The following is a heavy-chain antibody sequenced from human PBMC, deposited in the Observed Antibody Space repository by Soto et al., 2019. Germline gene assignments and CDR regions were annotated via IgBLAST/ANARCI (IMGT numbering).Heavy chain of an antibody. V-gene: IGHV1-2*02. J-gene: IGHJ4*02. D-gene: IGHD3-3*01. CDR2: INPKSGGA. Sequence: QVQVVQSGTEVKKPGASVKVSCRASGYTFTDYYVHWVRQAPGQGLEWMGWINPKSGGANYAQKLQGRVTMTRDTSIGTAYMELNRLTFDDTAVYYCARGGIAIFGVVDYWGQGTPVTVSS. CDR1: GYTFTDYY. CDR3: ARGGIAIFGVVDY.